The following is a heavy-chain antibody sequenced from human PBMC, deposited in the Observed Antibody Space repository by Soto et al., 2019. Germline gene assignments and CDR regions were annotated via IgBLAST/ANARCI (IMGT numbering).Heavy chain of an antibody. CDR2: IIPILGIA. D-gene: IGHD2-15*01. J-gene: IGHJ6*03. V-gene: IGHV1-69*02. Sequence: SVKVSCKASGGTFSSYTISWVRQAPGQGLEWMGRIIPILGIANYAQKFQGRVTITADKSTSTAYMELSSLRSEDTAVYYCARGSRNCSGGSCYQGLYYYYMDVWGKGTTVTVPS. CDR1: GGTFSSYT. CDR3: ARGSRNCSGGSCYQGLYYYYMDV.